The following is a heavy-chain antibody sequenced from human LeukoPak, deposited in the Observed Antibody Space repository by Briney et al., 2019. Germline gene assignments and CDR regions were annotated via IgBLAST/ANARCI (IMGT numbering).Heavy chain of an antibody. CDR2: IKQDGSEK. Sequence: GGSLRLSCAASGFTFSSYWMSWVRQAPGRGLEWVANIKQDGSEKYYVDSVKGRFTISRDYAKNSLYLQMNSLRAEDTAVYYCARVRGGSWSVYYIDYWGQGTLVTVSS. CDR3: ARVRGGSWSVYYIDY. J-gene: IGHJ4*02. D-gene: IGHD6-13*01. CDR1: GFTFSSYW. V-gene: IGHV3-7*05.